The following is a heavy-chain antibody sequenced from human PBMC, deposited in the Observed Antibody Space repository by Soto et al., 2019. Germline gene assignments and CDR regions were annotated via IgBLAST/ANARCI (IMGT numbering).Heavy chain of an antibody. CDR3: AGDLDYYGSGSYRDWFDP. V-gene: IGHV1-69*12. CDR1: GGTFSSYA. J-gene: IGHJ5*02. D-gene: IGHD3-10*01. CDR2: IIPIFGTA. Sequence: QVQLVQSGAEVKKPGSSVKVSCKASGGTFSSYAISWVRQAPGQGLEWMGGIIPIFGTANYAQKFQGRVTITADESTSTAYMELSSLRSEDTAVYYCAGDLDYYGSGSYRDWFDPWGQGTLVTVSS.